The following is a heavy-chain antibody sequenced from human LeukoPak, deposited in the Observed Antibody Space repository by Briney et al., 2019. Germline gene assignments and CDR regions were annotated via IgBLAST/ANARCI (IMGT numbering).Heavy chain of an antibody. D-gene: IGHD4-17*01. CDR1: GFTFSSYA. CDR2: FSGSGGTT. J-gene: IGHJ4*02. CDR3: AKCFRTTVTTVDY. V-gene: IGHV3-23*01. Sequence: GGSLRLSCAASGFTFSSYAMNWVRQAPGRGLEWVSGFSGSGGTTYYADSVKGRFTISRDNSKNTLYLQMNSLRAEDTAVYYCAKCFRTTVTTVDYWGQGTLVTVSS.